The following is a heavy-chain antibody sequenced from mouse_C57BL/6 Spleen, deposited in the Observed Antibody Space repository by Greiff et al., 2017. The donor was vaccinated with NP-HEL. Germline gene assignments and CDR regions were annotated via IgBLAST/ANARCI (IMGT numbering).Heavy chain of an antibody. J-gene: IGHJ4*01. CDR2: IYWDDDK. Sequence: QVTLKESGPGILQSSQTLSLTCSFSGFSLSTSGMGVSWIRQPSGKGLEWLAHIYWDDDKRYNPSLKSRLTISKDTSRNQVFLKITSVDTADTATYYCARRGGLHYAMDYWGQGTSVTVSA. D-gene: IGHD2-4*01. CDR3: ARRGGLHYAMDY. V-gene: IGHV8-12*01. CDR1: GFSLSTSGMG.